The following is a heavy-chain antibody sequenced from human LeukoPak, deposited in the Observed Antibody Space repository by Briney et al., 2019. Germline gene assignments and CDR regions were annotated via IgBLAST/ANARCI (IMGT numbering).Heavy chain of an antibody. Sequence: GGSLRLSCAASGFTFSSYAVNWVRQAPGKGLEWVSAISGSGGSTYYADSVKGRFTISRDNSKNTLYLQMNSLRAEDAAVYYCAKDIGDGDHDYWGQGTLVTVSS. CDR3: AKDIGDGDHDY. V-gene: IGHV3-23*01. CDR2: ISGSGGST. D-gene: IGHD4-17*01. J-gene: IGHJ4*02. CDR1: GFTFSSYA.